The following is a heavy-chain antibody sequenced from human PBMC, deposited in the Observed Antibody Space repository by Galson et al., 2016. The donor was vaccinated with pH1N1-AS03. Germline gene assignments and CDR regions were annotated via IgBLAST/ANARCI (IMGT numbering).Heavy chain of an antibody. D-gene: IGHD5-12*01. J-gene: IGHJ4*02. V-gene: IGHV3-21*01. Sequence: SLRLSCAASGFTFSSYSMNWVRQAPGQGLQWVSSISTSSTYMYYADAVQGRFTTSRDDARNSLYLQMNSLRAEDTAVYYCARDIGLVALYSWGQGSLVTVSS. CDR1: GFTFSSYS. CDR3: ARDIGLVALYS. CDR2: ISTSSTYM.